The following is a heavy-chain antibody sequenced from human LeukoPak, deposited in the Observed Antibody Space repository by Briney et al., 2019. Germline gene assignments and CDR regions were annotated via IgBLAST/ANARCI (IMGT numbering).Heavy chain of an antibody. CDR3: ARGVRWLQLSYFDY. Sequence: SETLSLTCTVAGGSISSYYWSWIRQPPGKGLEWIGYIYYSGSTYYNPSLKSRVTLSVDTSKNQFSLKLSSVTAADTAVYYCARGVRWLQLSYFDYWGQGTLVTVSS. J-gene: IGHJ4*02. CDR2: IYYSGST. D-gene: IGHD5-24*01. CDR1: GGSISSYY. V-gene: IGHV4-59*12.